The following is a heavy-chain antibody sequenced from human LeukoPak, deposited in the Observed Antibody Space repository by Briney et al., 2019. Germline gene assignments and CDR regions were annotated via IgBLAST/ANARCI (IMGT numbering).Heavy chain of an antibody. Sequence: PGGSLRLSCVVSGFTFSSYWMSWVRQAPGKGLEWVANIKQDGSEKYYVDSVKGRFTMSGDNAKNPLYLQMNSLRAEDTAVYYCARVQWELRGVGSYFEYWGQGALVTVSS. CDR3: ARVQWELRGVGSYFEY. V-gene: IGHV3-7*01. J-gene: IGHJ4*02. CDR1: GFTFSSYW. D-gene: IGHD1-26*01. CDR2: IKQDGSEK.